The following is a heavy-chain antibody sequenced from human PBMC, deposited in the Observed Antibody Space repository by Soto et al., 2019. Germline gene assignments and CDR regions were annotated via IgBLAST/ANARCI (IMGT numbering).Heavy chain of an antibody. J-gene: IGHJ4*02. CDR3: ARDDPYIAVAGFDY. CDR2: ISAYNGNT. V-gene: IGHV1-18*01. CDR1: GYTFTSYG. D-gene: IGHD6-19*01. Sequence: ASVKVSCKASGYTFTSYGISWVRQAPGQGLEGMGWISAYNGNTNYAQKLQGRVTMTTDTSTSTAYMELRSLRSDDTALYYCARDDPYIAVAGFDYWGQGTLVTVSS.